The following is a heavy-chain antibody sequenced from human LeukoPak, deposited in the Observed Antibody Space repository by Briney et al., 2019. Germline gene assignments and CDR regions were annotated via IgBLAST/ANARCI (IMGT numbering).Heavy chain of an antibody. CDR2: IYSSGST. D-gene: IGHD5-12*01. CDR3: ARDLVGSGYASRWYYYMDA. J-gene: IGHJ6*03. Sequence: PSATLSLTCTVSGGSISSFYWSWIRQPAGKGLEWIGRIYSSGSTNYNPSLKSRVIMSVDTSKNQFSLNLTSVTAADTAVYYCARDLVGSGYASRWYYYMDAWGRGTTVTVSS. V-gene: IGHV4-4*07. CDR1: GGSISSFY.